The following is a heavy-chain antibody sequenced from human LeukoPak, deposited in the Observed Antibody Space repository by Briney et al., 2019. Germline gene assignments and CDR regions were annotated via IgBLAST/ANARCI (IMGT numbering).Heavy chain of an antibody. D-gene: IGHD3-10*01. CDR2: IYYSGST. CDR1: GGSISSGDNY. J-gene: IGHJ4*02. V-gene: IGHV4-30-4*01. CDR3: ARDIMVRGVTAYYFDY. Sequence: SETLSLTCSVSGGSISSGDNYWSWIRQPPGKGLEWIGYIYYSGSTYYNPSLKSRVTISVDTSKNQFSLKLSSVTAADTAVYYCARDIMVRGVTAYYFDYWGQGTRVTVSS.